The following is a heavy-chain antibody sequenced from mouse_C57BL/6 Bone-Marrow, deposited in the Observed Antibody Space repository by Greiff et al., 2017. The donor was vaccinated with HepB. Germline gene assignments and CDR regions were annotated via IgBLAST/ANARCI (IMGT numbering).Heavy chain of an antibody. Sequence: QVQLKESGTVLARPGASVKMSCKTSGYTFTSYWITWVKQRPGQGLEWIGDIYPGSGSTNYNEKFKSKATLTVDTSSSTAYMQLSSLTSEDSAVYYCARDTTVVATDYWGQGTTLTVSS. CDR2: IYPGSGST. D-gene: IGHD1-1*01. V-gene: IGHV1-55*01. J-gene: IGHJ2*01. CDR3: ARDTTVVATDY. CDR1: GYTFTSYW.